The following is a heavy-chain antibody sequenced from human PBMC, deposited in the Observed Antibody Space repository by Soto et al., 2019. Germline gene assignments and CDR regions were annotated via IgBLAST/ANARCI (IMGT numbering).Heavy chain of an antibody. CDR2: IYYSGST. J-gene: IGHJ6*03. Sequence: PSETLSLTCTVSGGSISSYYWSWIRQPPGKGLEWIGYIYYSGSTNYNPSLKSRVTISVDTSKKYFSLKLNSVTAADTAVYFCARRYYHYYYMDVWGKGTTVTVSS. D-gene: IGHD2-2*01. CDR3: ARRYYHYYYMDV. V-gene: IGHV4-59*08. CDR1: GGSISSYY.